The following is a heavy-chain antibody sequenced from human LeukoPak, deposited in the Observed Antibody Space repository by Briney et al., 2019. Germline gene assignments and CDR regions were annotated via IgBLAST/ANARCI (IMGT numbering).Heavy chain of an antibody. CDR3: AKDRYYYGSGNRLDY. J-gene: IGHJ4*02. CDR2: IRYDGRNT. CDR1: GFTFSSYG. V-gene: IGHV3-30*02. D-gene: IGHD3-10*01. Sequence: PGGSMRLSSAAYGFTFSSYGMHWDRPAPGKGLEWVAFIRYDGRNTYYADSVKGRFTISRDNSKNTLYLQMNRLRAEDTAVYYCAKDRYYYGSGNRLDYWGEGALVTVSS.